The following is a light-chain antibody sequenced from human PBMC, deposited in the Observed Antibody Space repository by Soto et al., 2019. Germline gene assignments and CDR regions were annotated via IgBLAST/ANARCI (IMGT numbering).Light chain of an antibody. V-gene: IGKV3-15*01. CDR1: QSLSSTY. J-gene: IGKJ1*01. CDR2: GAT. Sequence: EFVLTQSPGTLSLSPGERATLSCRASQSLSSTYLAWYKQKPGQAPRLXIHGATTRATGIPARVSGSGSGTEFTLTISSLKSEDFEVYYCQQYNNWPRTFGQGTKVDI. CDR3: QQYNNWPRT.